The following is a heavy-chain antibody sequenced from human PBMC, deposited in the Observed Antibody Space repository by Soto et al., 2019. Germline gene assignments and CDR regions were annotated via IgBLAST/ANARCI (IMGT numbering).Heavy chain of an antibody. CDR1: GLTVSSNY. D-gene: IGHD2-2*01. CDR3: ARDSSLHQPLFYGMDV. V-gene: IGHV3-66*01. J-gene: IGHJ6*02. CDR2: MYSGGST. Sequence: GGSLRLSCAASGLTVSSNYMSWVRQAPGKGLEWVSVMYSGGSTYYADSVKGRFIISRDNYKNTLYLQMDSLRVEDTAVYYCARDSSLHQPLFYGMDVWGQGTTVTGSS.